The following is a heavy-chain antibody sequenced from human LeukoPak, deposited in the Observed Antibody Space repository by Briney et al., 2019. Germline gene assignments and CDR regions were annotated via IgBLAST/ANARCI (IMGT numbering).Heavy chain of an antibody. CDR2: INWNSGSI. Sequence: GGSLRLSCAASRFTFHDYAMHWVRQAPRKGLEGVSGINWNSGSIGYADSVKGRFTISRDNAKNSLYLQMNSLRAEDTALYYCAEDRSFGIVGALGPWGQGTLVTVSS. CDR3: AEDRSFGIVGALGP. J-gene: IGHJ5*02. CDR1: RFTFHDYA. D-gene: IGHD1-26*01. V-gene: IGHV3-9*01.